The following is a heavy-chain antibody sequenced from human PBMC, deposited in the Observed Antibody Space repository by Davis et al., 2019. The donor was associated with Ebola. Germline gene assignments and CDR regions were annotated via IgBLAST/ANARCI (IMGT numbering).Heavy chain of an antibody. CDR3: ARDSEWPPYGMDV. J-gene: IGHJ6*02. Sequence: GESLKISCAASGFTVSSNYMSWVRQAPGKGLEWVSVIYSGGATYYTDPVKGRFTISRHNSKNTLYLQMDSLRAEDTAVYYCARDSEWPPYGMDVWGQGTTVTVSS. V-gene: IGHV3-53*04. CDR2: IYSGGAT. D-gene: IGHD3-3*01. CDR1: GFTVSSNY.